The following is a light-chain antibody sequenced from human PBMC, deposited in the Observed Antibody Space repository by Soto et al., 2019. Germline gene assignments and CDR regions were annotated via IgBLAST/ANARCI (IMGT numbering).Light chain of an antibody. CDR2: WAS. J-gene: IGKJ3*01. CDR3: QQYYLAPLT. CDR1: QSVLYRSDSKNY. V-gene: IGKV4-1*01. Sequence: IVMTQSPDSLAVSLGERATINCKSSQSVLYRSDSKNYLAWYQLKPGQPPKLLIYWASARESGVPDRFSGSGSGTDFTLTINNLQAEDVAVYFCQQYYLAPLTFGPGTKVESK.